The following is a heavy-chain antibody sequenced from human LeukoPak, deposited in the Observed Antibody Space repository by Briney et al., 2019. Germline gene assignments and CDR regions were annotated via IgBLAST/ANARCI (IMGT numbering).Heavy chain of an antibody. V-gene: IGHV3-30*18. CDR3: AKGRLVDYGMDV. Sequence: PGGSLRLSCAASGFTFSSYAMHWVRQPPGEGLEWVAVMSYDGGHKYYADSVKGRFTISRDNSKNTLYLQMNSLRPEDTALYYCAKGRLVDYGMDVWGHGTTVTVSS. D-gene: IGHD6-6*01. J-gene: IGHJ6*02. CDR2: MSYDGGHK. CDR1: GFTFSSYA.